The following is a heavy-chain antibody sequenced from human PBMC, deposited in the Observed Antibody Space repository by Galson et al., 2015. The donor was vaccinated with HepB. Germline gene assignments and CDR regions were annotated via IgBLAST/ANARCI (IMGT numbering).Heavy chain of an antibody. J-gene: IGHJ3*02. Sequence: SLRLSCAASGFTFSSYGMHWVRQAPGKGLEWVAVIWYDGSNKYYADSVKGRFTISRDNSKNTLYLQMNSLRAEDTAVYYCAREGGNYGSGNPDAFDIWGQGTMVTVSS. D-gene: IGHD3-10*01. V-gene: IGHV3-33*08. CDR3: AREGGNYGSGNPDAFDI. CDR2: IWYDGSNK. CDR1: GFTFSSYG.